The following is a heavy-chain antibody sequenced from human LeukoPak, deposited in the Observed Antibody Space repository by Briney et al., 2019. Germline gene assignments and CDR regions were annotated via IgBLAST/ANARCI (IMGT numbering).Heavy chain of an antibody. J-gene: IGHJ4*02. D-gene: IGHD6-13*01. CDR1: GYTFTGYY. Sequence: GASVKVSCKASGYTFTGYYMHWVRQAPGQGLEWMGWINPNSGGTNYAQKSQGWVTMTRDTSISTAYMELSRLRSDDTAVYYCARASYGSSWFYYFDYWGQGTLVTVSS. CDR2: INPNSGGT. CDR3: ARASYGSSWFYYFDY. V-gene: IGHV1-2*04.